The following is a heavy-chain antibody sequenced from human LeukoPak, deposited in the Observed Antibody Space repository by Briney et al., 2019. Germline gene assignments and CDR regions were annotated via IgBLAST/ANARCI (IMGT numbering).Heavy chain of an antibody. Sequence: PGRSLRLPCAASGFTFDDYAMHWVRQAPGKGLEWVSGISWNSGSIGYADSLKGRFTISRDNAKNSLYLQMNSLRAEDTALYYCAKGPVPAARPDYFDYWGQGTLVTVSS. V-gene: IGHV3-9*01. J-gene: IGHJ4*02. CDR3: AKGPVPAARPDYFDY. D-gene: IGHD2-2*01. CDR2: ISWNSGSI. CDR1: GFTFDDYA.